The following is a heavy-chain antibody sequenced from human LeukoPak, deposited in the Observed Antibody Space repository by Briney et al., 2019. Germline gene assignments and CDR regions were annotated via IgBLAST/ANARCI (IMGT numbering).Heavy chain of an antibody. J-gene: IGHJ5*02. Sequence: SETLSLTCTVSGGSISSSSYYWGWIRQPPGKGLEWIGSIYYSGSTYYNPSLKSRVTISVDTSKNQFSLKLSSVTAADTAVYYGARTNYDLWIGYLGRRKYWFDPWGRGTLVTVSS. V-gene: IGHV4-39*07. CDR2: IYYSGST. CDR3: ARTNYDLWIGYLGRRKYWFDP. D-gene: IGHD3-3*01. CDR1: GGSISSSSYY.